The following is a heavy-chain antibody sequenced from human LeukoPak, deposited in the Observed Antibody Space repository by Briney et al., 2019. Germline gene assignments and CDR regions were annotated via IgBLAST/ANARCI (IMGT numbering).Heavy chain of an antibody. J-gene: IGHJ5*02. CDR2: ISAYNGNT. V-gene: IGHV1-18*01. CDR1: GYTFTSYG. D-gene: IGHD3-16*02. Sequence: GASVKVSCKASGYTFTSYGISWVRQAPGQGLVWMGWISAYNGNTNYAQKLQGRVTMTTDTSTSTAYMELRSLRSDDTAVYYCARDFGGELSLYSDHWGQGTLVTVSS. CDR3: ARDFGGELSLYSDH.